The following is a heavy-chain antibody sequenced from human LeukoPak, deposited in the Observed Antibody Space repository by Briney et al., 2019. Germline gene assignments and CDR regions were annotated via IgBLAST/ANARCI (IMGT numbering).Heavy chain of an antibody. CDR3: AGGSIYYDSSGYSFSGSEATYFDL. V-gene: IGHV1-69*06. CDR1: GDTFSSHA. Sequence: SVKVSCKASGDTFSSHAITWVRQAPGQGLEWMGGIIVMFGAANYAQKFQGRVTITADKATATAYMELSSLRSEDTAVYYCAGGSIYYDSSGYSFSGSEATYFDLWGRGTLVTVSS. D-gene: IGHD3-22*01. CDR2: IIVMFGAA. J-gene: IGHJ2*01.